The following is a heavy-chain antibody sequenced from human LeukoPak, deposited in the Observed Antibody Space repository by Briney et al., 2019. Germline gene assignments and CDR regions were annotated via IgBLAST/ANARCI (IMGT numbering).Heavy chain of an antibody. CDR2: LSRGGSTT. CDR3: ARQQRIRHCSEGVCTEGYYFDY. CDR1: GFAFNMFA. V-gene: IGHV3-23*01. D-gene: IGHD2-15*01. Sequence: HPGGSLRLSCAGTGFAFNMFAIDWVRQAPGKGLEWVSGLSRGGSTTNYADSVKGRFTISRDKSQNSVFLKLNSLRPEDTAVYYCARQQRIRHCSEGVCTEGYYFDYWGQGTLVTVSS. J-gene: IGHJ4*02.